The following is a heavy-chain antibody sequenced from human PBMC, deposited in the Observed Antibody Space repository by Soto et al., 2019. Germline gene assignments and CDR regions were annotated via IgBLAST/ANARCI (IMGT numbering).Heavy chain of an antibody. CDR1: GFTFSSYS. CDR2: ISSSSSYI. D-gene: IGHD2-2*01. CDR3: ARTGDIVVVPAANLNWFDP. J-gene: IGHJ5*02. Sequence: EVQLVESGGGLVKPGGSLRLSCAASGFTFSSYSMNWVRQAPGKGLEWVSSISSSSSYIYYADSVKGRFTISRDNAKNSLYLQMNSLRAEDTAVYYCARTGDIVVVPAANLNWFDPWGQGTLVTVSS. V-gene: IGHV3-21*01.